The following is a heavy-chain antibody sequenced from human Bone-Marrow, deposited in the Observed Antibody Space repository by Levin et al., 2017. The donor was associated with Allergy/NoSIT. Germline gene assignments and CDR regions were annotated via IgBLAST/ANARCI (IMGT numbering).Heavy chain of an antibody. CDR2: INPDESAT. V-gene: IGHV3-74*01. J-gene: IGHJ4*02. CDR1: GFTFSNYW. D-gene: IGHD2-2*01. Sequence: PGGSLRLSCAASGFTFSNYWMHWVRQVPGKGLVWISCINPDESATIYADSVKGRFTISRDNAKNTLYLQMNSLRAEDTAVYYCLRVSASSPVPFDYWGQGTLVTVSS. CDR3: LRVSASSPVPFDY.